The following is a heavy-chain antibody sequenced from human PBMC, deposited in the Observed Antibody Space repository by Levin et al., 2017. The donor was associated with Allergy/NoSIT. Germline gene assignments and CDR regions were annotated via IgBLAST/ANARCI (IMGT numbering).Heavy chain of an antibody. D-gene: IGHD2-15*01. CDR3: TTAGPDGDGGRCFSYDN. J-gene: IGHJ4*02. CDR2: VFTTGHT. CDR1: GFTFSTYT. V-gene: IGHV3-23*05. Sequence: GESLKISCAASGFTFSTYTMNWVRQPPGKGLEWVSSVFTTGHTFYADPVKGRFTISRDNSKNTVSLQMNSLRAEDTAIYYCTTAGPDGDGGRCFSYDNWGQGTLVTVSS.